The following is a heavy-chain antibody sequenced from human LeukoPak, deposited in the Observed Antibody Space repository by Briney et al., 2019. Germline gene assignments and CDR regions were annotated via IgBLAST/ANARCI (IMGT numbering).Heavy chain of an antibody. CDR3: ASLGSGSSPIVDFDY. V-gene: IGHV1-69*13. Sequence: ASVNVSCKASGGTFSSYAISWVRQAPGQGLEWMGGIIPIFGTANYAQKFQGRVTITADESTSTAYMELSSLRSEDTAVYYCASLGSGSSPIVDFDYWGQGTLVTVSS. CDR2: IIPIFGTA. J-gene: IGHJ4*02. D-gene: IGHD2-15*01. CDR1: GGTFSSYA.